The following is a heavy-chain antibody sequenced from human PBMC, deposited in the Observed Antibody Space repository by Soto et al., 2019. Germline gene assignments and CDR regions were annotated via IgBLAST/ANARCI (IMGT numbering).Heavy chain of an antibody. V-gene: IGHV4-59*01. J-gene: IGHJ5*02. CDR1: AVSLSTYY. Sequence: PSETLSLTCTVSAVSLSTYYWSWIRQPPGKGLEWIGYLHALGDAEVKPPLKRRAHLSSETSNPRLSLKLTSVTAADTAVYYCARGGGLRSYDDPGYYTSWLDLWGHGTLVTVSS. CDR2: LHALGDA. D-gene: IGHD3-22*01. CDR3: ARGGGLRSYDDPGYYTSWLDL.